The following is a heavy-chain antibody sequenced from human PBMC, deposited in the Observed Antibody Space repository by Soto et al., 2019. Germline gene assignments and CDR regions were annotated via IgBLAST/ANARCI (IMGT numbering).Heavy chain of an antibody. Sequence: EVQLLESGGGLVQPGGSLRLSCVASGFPFSSYAMSWVRPTPGRGLECVSSISSGSNTYYTDSVRGRFTISRDNSKNSLYLQMSSLRADDTALYYCAKASATGKSDGMDVWGQGTTVSVSS. CDR1: GFPFSSYA. V-gene: IGHV3-23*01. D-gene: IGHD7-27*01. CDR2: ISSGSNT. J-gene: IGHJ6*02. CDR3: AKASATGKSDGMDV.